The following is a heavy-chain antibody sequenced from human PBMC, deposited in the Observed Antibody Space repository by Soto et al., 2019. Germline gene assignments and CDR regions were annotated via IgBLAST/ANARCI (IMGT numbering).Heavy chain of an antibody. CDR2: ISSSSSYI. V-gene: IGHV3-21*01. CDR3: ARDSRATVVTPPA. CDR1: GFTFSSYS. D-gene: IGHD4-17*01. Sequence: NPGGSLRLSCAASGFTFSSYSMNWVRQAPGKGLEWVSSISSSSSYIYYADSVKGRFTISRDNAKNSLYLQMNSLRAEDTAVYYCARDSRATVVTPPAWGQGTLVTVSS. J-gene: IGHJ5*02.